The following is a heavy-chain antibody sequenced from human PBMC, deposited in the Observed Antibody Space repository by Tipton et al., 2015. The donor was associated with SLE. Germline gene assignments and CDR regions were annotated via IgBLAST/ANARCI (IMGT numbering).Heavy chain of an antibody. D-gene: IGHD1-26*01. CDR3: AREGGSYYPSYYFDY. J-gene: IGHJ4*02. CDR2: IKQDGGEQ. Sequence: SLRLSCTASGFIFGDYAMSWVRQAPGKGLEWVANIKQDGGEQNYVDSVKGRLIISRDNAKNALYLQMNNLRAEDTAVYYCAREGGSYYPSYYFDYWGQGTLVTVSS. CDR1: GFIFGDYA. V-gene: IGHV3-7*01.